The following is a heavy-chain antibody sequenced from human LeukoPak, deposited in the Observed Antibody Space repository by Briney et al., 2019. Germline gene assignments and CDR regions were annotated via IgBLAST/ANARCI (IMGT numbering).Heavy chain of an antibody. CDR2: INPNSGGT. Sequence: ASVKVSCKASGYTFTGYYMHWVRQAPGQGLEWMGRINPNSGGTNYAQKFQGRVTMTRNTSISTAYMELSSLRSEDTAVYYCARVHKLERFLYYYYYYMDVWGKGTTVTVSS. D-gene: IGHD1-1*01. CDR1: GYTFTGYY. J-gene: IGHJ6*03. V-gene: IGHV1-2*06. CDR3: ARVHKLERFLYYYYYYMDV.